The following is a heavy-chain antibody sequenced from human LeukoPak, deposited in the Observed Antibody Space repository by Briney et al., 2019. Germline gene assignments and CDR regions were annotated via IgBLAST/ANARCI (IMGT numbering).Heavy chain of an antibody. J-gene: IGHJ5*02. V-gene: IGHV3-30-3*01. D-gene: IGHD3-3*01. CDR3: AKGRDFWSGYYDGT. CDR1: GFTFSSYA. Sequence: PGGSLRLSCAASGFTFSSYAMHWVRQAPGKGLEWVAVISYDGSNKYYADSVKGRFTISRDNSKNTLYLQMNSLKAEDTAVYYCAKGRDFWSGYYDGTWGQGTLVTVSS. CDR2: ISYDGSNK.